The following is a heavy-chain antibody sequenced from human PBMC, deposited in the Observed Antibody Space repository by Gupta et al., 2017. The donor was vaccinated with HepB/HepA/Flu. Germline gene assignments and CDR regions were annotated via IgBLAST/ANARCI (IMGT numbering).Heavy chain of an antibody. Sequence: QLPLVQPGAEVKKPGASLQLTCKAYNYTFTTYVISWVRQASGQGLEWMGWISADKRKTNYAQTFEGRDTMTTDTSTSTGYLEMGNRKSDDTAVYYCARDLWGGLLSCGEGAVWGQGTRVTVSS. CDR1: NYTFTTYV. V-gene: IGHV1-18*01. CDR2: ISADKRKT. J-gene: IGHJ4*02. D-gene: IGHD3-10*01. CDR3: ARDLWGGLLSCGEGAV.